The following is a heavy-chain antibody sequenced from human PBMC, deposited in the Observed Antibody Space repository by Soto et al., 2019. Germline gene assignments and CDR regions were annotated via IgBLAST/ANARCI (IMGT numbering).Heavy chain of an antibody. Sequence: GESLKISCKGSGYSFTSYWIGWVRQMPGKGLEWMGIIHPSDFDTRYSPSFQGQVTISADRSISTAYLQWSSLRASDTAMYYCAIHSTGYEDSWGQGTLVTVSS. CDR3: AIHSTGYEDS. V-gene: IGHV5-51*01. D-gene: IGHD5-12*01. J-gene: IGHJ5*02. CDR2: IHPSDFDT. CDR1: GYSFTSYW.